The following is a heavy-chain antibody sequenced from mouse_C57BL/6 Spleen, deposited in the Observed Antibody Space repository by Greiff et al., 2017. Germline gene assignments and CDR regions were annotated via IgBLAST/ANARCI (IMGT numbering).Heavy chain of an antibody. D-gene: IGHD2-2*01. J-gene: IGHJ1*03. CDR1: GYTFTSYW. Sequence: VKLQQPGAELVMPGASVKLSCKASGYTFTSYWMHWVKQRPGQGLEWIGEIDPSDSYTNYNQKFKGKSTLTVDKSSSTAYMQLSSLTSEDSAVYYCAFYYGYDGGYFDVWGTGTTVTVSS. V-gene: IGHV1-69*01. CDR3: AFYYGYDGGYFDV. CDR2: IDPSDSYT.